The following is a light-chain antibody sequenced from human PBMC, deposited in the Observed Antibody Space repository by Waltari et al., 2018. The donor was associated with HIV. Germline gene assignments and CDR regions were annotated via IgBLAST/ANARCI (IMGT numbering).Light chain of an antibody. CDR3: QEYRNAPQT. CDR2: SAS. Sequence: DIHMPKSLATLSASVGDGVTLTCRASQDIRHYLAWYQQKPGKVPKLLIHSASTLHSGVPFRFSGIGSGTDFTLTISNLQPEDVATYCCQEYRNAPQTFSQRTKVEI. J-gene: IGKJ1*01. V-gene: IGKV1-27*01. CDR1: QDIRHY.